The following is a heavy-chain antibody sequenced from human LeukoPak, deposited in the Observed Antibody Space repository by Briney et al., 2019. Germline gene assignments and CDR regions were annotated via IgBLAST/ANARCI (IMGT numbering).Heavy chain of an antibody. D-gene: IGHD1-26*01. J-gene: IGHJ4*02. Sequence: ASVKVSCKASGYTFTGYYMHWVRQAPGQGLERMGWINPNSGGTNYAQKFQGRVTMTRDTSISTAYMELSRLRSDDTAVYYCARDPSPSLYSGYWGQGTLVTVFS. V-gene: IGHV1-2*02. CDR3: ARDPSPSLYSGY. CDR2: INPNSGGT. CDR1: GYTFTGYY.